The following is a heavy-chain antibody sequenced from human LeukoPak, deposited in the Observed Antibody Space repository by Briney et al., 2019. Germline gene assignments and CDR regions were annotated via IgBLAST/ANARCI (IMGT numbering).Heavy chain of an antibody. D-gene: IGHD6-13*01. CDR2: IWSDGNSR. J-gene: IGHJ6*02. CDR1: EFTFSTYS. CDR3: ARERAAAGSWYYYYGMDV. Sequence: GGSLRLSCTASEFTFSTYSLHWVRQAPGKGLEWVALIWSDGNSRYYSDSVKGRFTISRDSSKKTVDLQMSSLRAEDTAVYYCARERAAAGSWYYYYGMDVWGQGTTVTVSS. V-gene: IGHV3-33*01.